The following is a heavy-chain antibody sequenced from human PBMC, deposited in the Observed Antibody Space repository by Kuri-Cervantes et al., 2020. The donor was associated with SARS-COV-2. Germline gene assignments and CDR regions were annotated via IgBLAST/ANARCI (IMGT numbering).Heavy chain of an antibody. D-gene: IGHD3-3*01. J-gene: IGHJ6*02. Sequence: GGSLRLSCAASGFTFSSYGMHWVRQAPGKGLEWVAVISYDGNNKYYADSVKGRFTISRDNSKDTPYLQMNSLRAEDTAVYYCARDANRITIFGVVIIPGVGDVWGQGTTVTVSS. CDR3: ARDANRITIFGVVIIPGVGDV. CDR1: GFTFSSYG. V-gene: IGHV3-30*03. CDR2: ISYDGNNK.